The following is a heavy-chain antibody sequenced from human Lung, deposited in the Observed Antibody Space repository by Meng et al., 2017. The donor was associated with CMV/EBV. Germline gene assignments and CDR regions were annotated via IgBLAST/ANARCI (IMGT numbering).Heavy chain of an antibody. CDR2: ISYDGNNK. J-gene: IGHJ4*02. V-gene: IGHV3-30*04. D-gene: IGHD1-1*01. Sequence: SCAACGFAFSSYAMQGVGKAPEKGLGWVAVISYDGNNKYYADSVKGRFTISRDNSKNPLYLQMNSLRAEDTAVYYCARGLSPPGSDYWGQGTLVTVSS. CDR3: ARGLSPPGSDY. CDR1: GFAFSSYA.